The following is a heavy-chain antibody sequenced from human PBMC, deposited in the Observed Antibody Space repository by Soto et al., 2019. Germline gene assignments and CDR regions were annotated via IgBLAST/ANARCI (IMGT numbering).Heavy chain of an antibody. Sequence: QMQLVESGGGVVQPGESLRLSCAASGFTFNYYPMHWVRQTPGKGLEWVAVISFDGSNKYYADSVNGRFTISRDNSQNMLYLQMNSLRAEDAAVYYCARLPGALVAVLYIYPLDGREAMSDVDVWGQGTTVSVSS. D-gene: IGHD6-19*01. CDR2: ISFDGSNK. J-gene: IGHJ6*02. V-gene: IGHV3-30-3*01. CDR3: ARLPGALVAVLYIYPLDGREAMSDVDV. CDR1: GFTFNYYP.